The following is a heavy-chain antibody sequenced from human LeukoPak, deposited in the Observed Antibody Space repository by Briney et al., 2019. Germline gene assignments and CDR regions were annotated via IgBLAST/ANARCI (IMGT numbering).Heavy chain of an antibody. J-gene: IGHJ4*02. CDR1: GFTFSSYW. V-gene: IGHV3-7*01. D-gene: IGHD1-26*01. CDR3: ARDKIVGATILDY. Sequence: GGSLRLSCAASGFTFSSYWMSWVRQAPGKGLEWVANIKQDGSEKYYVDSVQGRFTISRDNAKNALFLQMNGLRAEDTAMYYCARDKIVGATILDYWGQGTLVTVSS. CDR2: IKQDGSEK.